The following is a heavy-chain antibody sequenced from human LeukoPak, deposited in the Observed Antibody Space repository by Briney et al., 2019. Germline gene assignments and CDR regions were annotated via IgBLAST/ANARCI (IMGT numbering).Heavy chain of an antibody. Sequence: PGGSLRLSCAASGFIFRNYAMSWVRQAPGKGLEWVSAITGSGDCTYYADSVKGRFTISRDNSKNTLYVEMNTLRAEDTAVYYCAKWGDYDILTGYYVSDFWGQGTLVTVSS. CDR3: AKWGDYDILTGYYVSDF. CDR2: ITGSGDCT. J-gene: IGHJ4*02. V-gene: IGHV3-23*01. CDR1: GFIFRNYA. D-gene: IGHD3-9*01.